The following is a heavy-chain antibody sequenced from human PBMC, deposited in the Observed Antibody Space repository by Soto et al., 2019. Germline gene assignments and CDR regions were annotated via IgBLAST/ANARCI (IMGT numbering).Heavy chain of an antibody. D-gene: IGHD5-18*01. CDR3: ARAVDTAMVIDAFDI. CDR2: IYPGDSDT. Sequence: PGESLKISCQGSGHSFRRYWIAWVRQMPGKGLEWMGIIYPGDSDTRYSPAFQGQVTISADKSTDTAYLQWSSLKASDTAMYYCARAVDTAMVIDAFDIWGQGTMVTVSS. CDR1: GHSFRRYW. V-gene: IGHV5-51*01. J-gene: IGHJ3*02.